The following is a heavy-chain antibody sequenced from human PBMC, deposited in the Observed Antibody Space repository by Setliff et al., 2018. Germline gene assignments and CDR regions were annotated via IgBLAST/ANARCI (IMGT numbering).Heavy chain of an antibody. V-gene: IGHV1-69*05. Sequence: SVKVSCKASGGTFSSYAISWVRQAPGQGLEWMGGIIPMFGTTEYAQKFQGRLTIITDESTHTAFMQLSSLRSDDTAVYYCVREGVDSRSSTDYRYYMDVWGKGTTVTVSS. CDR3: VREGVDSRSSTDYRYYMDV. CDR2: IIPMFGTT. CDR1: GGTFSSYA. D-gene: IGHD3-22*01. J-gene: IGHJ6*03.